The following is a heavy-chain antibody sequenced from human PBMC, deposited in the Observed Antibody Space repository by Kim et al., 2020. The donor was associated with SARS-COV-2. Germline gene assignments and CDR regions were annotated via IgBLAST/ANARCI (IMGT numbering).Heavy chain of an antibody. Sequence: GGSLRLSCAASGFSVNRFYMTWVRQAPGKGLEWGSVIYYDGNTDYADSVRGRFTISRDSSKNTLYLQMNSLRAEDTGVYYCARDHLDGYNIWGQGTLVTVSS. CDR1: GFSVNRFY. V-gene: IGHV3-53*01. D-gene: IGHD5-12*01. J-gene: IGHJ4*02. CDR2: IYYDGNT. CDR3: ARDHLDGYNI.